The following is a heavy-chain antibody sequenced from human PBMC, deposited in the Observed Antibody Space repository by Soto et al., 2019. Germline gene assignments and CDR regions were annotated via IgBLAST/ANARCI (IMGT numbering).Heavy chain of an antibody. CDR2: IANHGDGT. J-gene: IGHJ3*01. Sequence: VQVVESGGGLVQPVGSLRLSCAASGVTFTNYWMHSVRQVPGEGLVWVSRIANHGDGTSYADFVKGRFTLSRDTAKNTLYLLLNSLRDEDTAIYYIGTVCEKWGQGTMVPVSS. CDR1: GVTFTNYW. D-gene: IGHD2-21*01. CDR3: GTVCEK. V-gene: IGHV3-74*01.